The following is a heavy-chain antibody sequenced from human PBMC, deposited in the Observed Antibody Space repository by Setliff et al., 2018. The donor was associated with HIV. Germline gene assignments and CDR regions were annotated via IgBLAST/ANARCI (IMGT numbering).Heavy chain of an antibody. CDR3: ARVNYDSSGYLYYYYYYMDV. CDR1: GGSISSYY. Sequence: SETLSLTCTVSGGSISSYYWSWIRQPPGKGLEWIGYIYTSGSTNYNPSLKSRVTISVDTSKNQSSLKLSSVTAADTAVYYCARVNYDSSGYLYYYYYYMDVWGKGTTVTVSS. D-gene: IGHD3-22*01. J-gene: IGHJ6*03. CDR2: IYTSGST. V-gene: IGHV4-4*08.